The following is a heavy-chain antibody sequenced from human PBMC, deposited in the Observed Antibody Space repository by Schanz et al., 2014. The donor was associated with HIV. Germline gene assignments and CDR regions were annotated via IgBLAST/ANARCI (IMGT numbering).Heavy chain of an antibody. J-gene: IGHJ6*02. CDR2: ITGSSAHT. CDR3: ANSGYCTNGICYTRGDGMDV. V-gene: IGHV3-23*04. Sequence: VQLVESGGGVVQPGRSLRLSCAASGFTFITYAMSLVRQAPGKGLEWVSAITGSSAHTYYADSVKGRFTISRDNSKNTLYLQMNGLRAEDTAVYYCANSGYCTNGICYTRGDGMDVWGQGTTVTVSS. CDR1: GFTFITYA. D-gene: IGHD2-8*01.